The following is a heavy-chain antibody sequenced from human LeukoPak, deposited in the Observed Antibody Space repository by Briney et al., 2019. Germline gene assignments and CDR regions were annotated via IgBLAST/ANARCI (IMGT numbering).Heavy chain of an antibody. CDR2: MNPNSGNT. J-gene: IGHJ3*02. CDR1: GYTFTGYY. D-gene: IGHD2-2*01. V-gene: IGHV1-8*03. Sequence: ASVKVSCKASGYTFTGYYMHWVRQAPGQGLEWMGWMNPNSGNTGYAQKFQGRVTITRNTSISTAYMELSSLRSEDTAVYYCARGNTYQLHHAFDIWGQGTMVSVSS. CDR3: ARGNTYQLHHAFDI.